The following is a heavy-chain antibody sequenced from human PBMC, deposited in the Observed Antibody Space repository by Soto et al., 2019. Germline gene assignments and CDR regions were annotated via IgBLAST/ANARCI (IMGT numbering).Heavy chain of an antibody. J-gene: IGHJ6*03. Sequence: ASVKVSCKASGYTFTSYGISWVRQAPGQGLEWMGWISAYNGNTNYAQKLQGRVTMTRDTSTSTAYMELRSLRSDDTAVYYCARDGNDFWSGYYTGIWKYYYYYYMDVWGKGTTVTVSS. CDR2: ISAYNGNT. V-gene: IGHV1-18*01. D-gene: IGHD3-3*01. CDR1: GYTFTSYG. CDR3: ARDGNDFWSGYYTGIWKYYYYYYMDV.